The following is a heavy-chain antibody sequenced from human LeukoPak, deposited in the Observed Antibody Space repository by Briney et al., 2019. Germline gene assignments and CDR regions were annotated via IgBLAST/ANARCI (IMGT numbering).Heavy chain of an antibody. J-gene: IGHJ4*02. CDR1: GYTFTGYY. Sequence: ASVKVSCKASGYTFTGYYMHWVRQAPGQGLEWMGWINPNSGGTNYAQKLQGRVTMTTDTSTSTAYMGLRSLRSDDTAVYYCARSLPTFARHHDPKIDYWGQGTLVTVSS. CDR2: INPNSGGT. V-gene: IGHV1-2*02. CDR3: ARSLPTFARHHDPKIDY.